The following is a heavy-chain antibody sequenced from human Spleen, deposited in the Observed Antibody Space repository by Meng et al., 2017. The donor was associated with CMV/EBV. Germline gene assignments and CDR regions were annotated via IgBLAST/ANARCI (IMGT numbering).Heavy chain of an antibody. D-gene: IGHD3-10*01. CDR3: ARDYDYYGSGSSGYYYYGMDV. Sequence: SVKVSCKASGGTFNKYAISWVRQAPGQGLEWMGGIIPIFGTTKYGQKFQDRLTIETDESTNIVYMELSSLRSEDTAVYYCARDYDYYGSGSSGYYYYGMDVWGQGTTVTVSS. J-gene: IGHJ6*02. V-gene: IGHV1-69*05. CDR2: IIPIFGTT. CDR1: GGTFNKYA.